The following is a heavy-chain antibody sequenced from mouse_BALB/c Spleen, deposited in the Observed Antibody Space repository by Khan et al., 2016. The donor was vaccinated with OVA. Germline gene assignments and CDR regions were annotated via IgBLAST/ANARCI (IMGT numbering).Heavy chain of an antibody. V-gene: IGHV9-3-1*01. CDR2: INTYTGGA. J-gene: IGHJ3*01. Sequence: QIQLVQSGPELKKPGETVKISCKASGYTLTNYGMNWVKQAPGKDLKWMGWINTYTGGATYADDFKGRFAFSLETSASTAYLQINNLKNEDTATYCCSRSNGNYGFAYWGQGTLVTVSA. CDR3: SRSNGNYGFAY. D-gene: IGHD2-1*01. CDR1: GYTLTNYG.